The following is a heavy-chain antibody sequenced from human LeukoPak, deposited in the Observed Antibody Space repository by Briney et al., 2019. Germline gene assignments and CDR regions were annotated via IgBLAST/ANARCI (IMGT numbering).Heavy chain of an antibody. D-gene: IGHD5-12*01. CDR1: GFTFDDYA. V-gene: IGHV3-9*01. CDR2: ITWNRDNI. J-gene: IGHJ4*02. Sequence: GGSLRLSCTVSGFTFDDYAMHWVRHTPGKGLEWVAGITWNRDNIGYGDSVKGRFTISRGNVKNSLYLQMNSLRADDTAVYYCVRDNHLRGYRAYDYFDYWGQGTLVTVSS. CDR3: VRDNHLRGYRAYDYFDY.